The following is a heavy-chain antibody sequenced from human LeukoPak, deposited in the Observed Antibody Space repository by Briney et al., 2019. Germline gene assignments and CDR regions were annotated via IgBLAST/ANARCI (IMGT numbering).Heavy chain of an antibody. CDR3: ARSGYCSSTSCYSPANYYYYYGMDV. V-gene: IGHV1-18*01. D-gene: IGHD2-2*01. Sequence: ASVKVSCQASGYTFTSYGISWVRQAPGQGLEWMGWISAYNGNTNYAQKLQGRVTMTTDTSTSTAYMELRSLRSDDTAVYYCARSGYCSSTSCYSPANYYYYYGMDVWGQGTTVTVSS. J-gene: IGHJ6*02. CDR2: ISAYNGNT. CDR1: GYTFTSYG.